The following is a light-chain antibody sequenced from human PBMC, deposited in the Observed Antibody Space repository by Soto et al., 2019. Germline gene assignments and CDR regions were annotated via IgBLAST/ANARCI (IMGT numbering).Light chain of an antibody. CDR3: QSYDSSLSGRVV. CDR1: SSNIGAGYD. J-gene: IGLJ2*01. Sequence: QSVLTQPPSVSGAPGQRVTISCTGSSSNIGAGYDVHWYQQLPGTAPKLLIYGNSNRPSGVPDRFSGSKSGTSASLAITGLLAEDEADYYCQSYDSSLSGRVVFGGGTQLTVL. V-gene: IGLV1-40*01. CDR2: GNS.